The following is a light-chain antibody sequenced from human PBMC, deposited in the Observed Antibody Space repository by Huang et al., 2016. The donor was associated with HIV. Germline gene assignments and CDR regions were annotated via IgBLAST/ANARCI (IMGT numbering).Light chain of an antibody. CDR3: QQRSNWPPRGT. V-gene: IGKV3-11*01. CDR2: DAS. J-gene: IGKJ3*01. Sequence: EIVLTQSPATLSLSPGARATLSCRASQSVSSYLAWYQQKPGQAPRLLSYDASNRATGVPARFSGSGSGTDFTLTISSLEPEDFAVYYCQQRSNWPPRGTFGPGTKVDIK. CDR1: QSVSSY.